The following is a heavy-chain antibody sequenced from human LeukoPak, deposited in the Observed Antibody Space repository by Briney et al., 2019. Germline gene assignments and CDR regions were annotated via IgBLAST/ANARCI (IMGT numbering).Heavy chain of an antibody. CDR1: GFTFSSYW. V-gene: IGHV3-74*01. J-gene: IGHJ4*02. CDR2: ISSDGSTT. Sequence: GGSLRLSCAASGFTFSSYWMLWVRQAPGKGLVWVSRISSDGSTTIYADSVKGRFTISRDNAKNTLYLQMNSLRAEDTAVYYCARDTAPRAAAGVDYWGQGTLVTVSS. D-gene: IGHD6-13*01. CDR3: ARDTAPRAAAGVDY.